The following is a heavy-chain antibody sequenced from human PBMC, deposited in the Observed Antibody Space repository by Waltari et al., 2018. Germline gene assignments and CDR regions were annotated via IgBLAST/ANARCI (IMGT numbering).Heavy chain of an antibody. V-gene: IGHV4-39*07. Sequence: QLQLQESGPGLVKPSETLSLTCTVSGGSISSSSYYWGWIRQPPGKGLEWIGSIYYSGSTYYNPALKSRVTISVDTSKNQFSRKLSSVTAADTAVYYGARGWQDYFDYWGQGTLVTVSS. CDR3: ARGWQDYFDY. CDR1: GGSISSSSYY. CDR2: IYYSGST. D-gene: IGHD6-13*01. J-gene: IGHJ4*02.